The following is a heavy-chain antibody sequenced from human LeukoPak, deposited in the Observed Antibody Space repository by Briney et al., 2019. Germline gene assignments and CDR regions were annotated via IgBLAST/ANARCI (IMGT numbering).Heavy chain of an antibody. Sequence: GGSLRLSCAASGFTFSSYSMNWFRQAPGKGLEWVSSISSSSSYIYYADSVKGRFTISRDNAKNSLYLQMYSLRAEDTAVYYCARGLDRTTSCFDYWGQGTLVTVSS. J-gene: IGHJ4*02. CDR3: ARGLDRTTSCFDY. CDR1: GFTFSSYS. D-gene: IGHD2-2*01. V-gene: IGHV3-21*01. CDR2: ISSSSSYI.